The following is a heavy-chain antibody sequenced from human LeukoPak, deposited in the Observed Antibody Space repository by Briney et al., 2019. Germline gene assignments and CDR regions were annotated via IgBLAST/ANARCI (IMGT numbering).Heavy chain of an antibody. Sequence: PSETLSLTCTVSGGSISSYYWSWIRQPAGKGLEWIGRIHTSGSTNYNPSLKSRVTMSVDTSKNQFSLKLSSVTAADTAVYYCARDDYYYDSSGYYSNWGQGTLVTVSS. D-gene: IGHD3-22*01. CDR3: ARDDYYYDSSGYYSN. V-gene: IGHV4-4*07. J-gene: IGHJ4*02. CDR1: GGSISSYY. CDR2: IHTSGST.